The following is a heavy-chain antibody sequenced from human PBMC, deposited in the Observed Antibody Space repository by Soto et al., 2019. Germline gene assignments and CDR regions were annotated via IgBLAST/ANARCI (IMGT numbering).Heavy chain of an antibody. CDR2: ISSGGTTT. D-gene: IGHD3-22*01. Sequence: VGSLRLSCAASGFTFGSHWMHWVRQAPGKGLVYVSRISSGGTTTNYAESVKGRFTISRDNARDTLYLQMNSLRVEDTAVYYCARFGTSYDTSGFLYWGQGTPVTVS. CDR1: GFTFGSHW. J-gene: IGHJ4*02. V-gene: IGHV3-74*01. CDR3: ARFGTSYDTSGFLY.